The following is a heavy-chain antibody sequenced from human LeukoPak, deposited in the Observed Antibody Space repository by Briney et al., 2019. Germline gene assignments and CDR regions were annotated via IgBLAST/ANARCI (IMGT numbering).Heavy chain of an antibody. CDR2: IKPNTADT. V-gene: IGHV1-2*02. D-gene: IGHD5-24*01. Sequence: ASVKVSRKASGYIFTGYYIHWVRPAPGQGLEWMGWIKPNTADTKYAQNFRGRVTMTRDTSTSTAYMELSRLTSDDTAVYHCAREGDGYNYFDYWGQGTLVTVSS. CDR1: GYIFTGYY. J-gene: IGHJ4*02. CDR3: AREGDGYNYFDY.